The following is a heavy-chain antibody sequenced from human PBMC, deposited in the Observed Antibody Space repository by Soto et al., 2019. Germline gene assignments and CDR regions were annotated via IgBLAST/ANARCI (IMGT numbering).Heavy chain of an antibody. J-gene: IGHJ5*02. D-gene: IGHD2-8*01. CDR1: GFSFSSYV. Sequence: EVQLLESGGGLVQPGGSLRLSCAASGFSFSSYVMIWVRQAPGKGLEWVSTISASGGSTYNADSVKGRFTTSRDNSKNTIYLQMNSLRAEDTAVYYCAKDVGYCTNGVCLYNWFDPWGQGTLVTVSS. CDR2: ISASGGST. V-gene: IGHV3-23*01. CDR3: AKDVGYCTNGVCLYNWFDP.